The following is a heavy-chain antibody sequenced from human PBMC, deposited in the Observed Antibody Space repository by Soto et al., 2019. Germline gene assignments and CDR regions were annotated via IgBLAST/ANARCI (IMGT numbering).Heavy chain of an antibody. CDR2: IIPIFGTA. J-gene: IGHJ4*02. Sequence: SVKVSCKASGGTFSSYAISWVRQAPGQGLEWMGGIIPIFGTANYAQKFQGRVTITADNSTSTAYMELSSLRSDDTPVSYCARPRGDYHSFDNWGQGTLVTVSS. D-gene: IGHD4-17*01. CDR3: ARPRGDYHSFDN. V-gene: IGHV1-69*06. CDR1: GGTFSSYA.